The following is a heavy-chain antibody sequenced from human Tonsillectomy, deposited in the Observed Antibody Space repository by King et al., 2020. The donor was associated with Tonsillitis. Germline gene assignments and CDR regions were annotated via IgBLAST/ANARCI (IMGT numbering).Heavy chain of an antibody. CDR3: AQSGLYSGYDLGEYYFDY. CDR1: GSFVRSGYY. D-gene: IGHD5-12*01. J-gene: IGHJ4*02. CDR2: IYQSGST. V-gene: IGHV4-38-2*01. Sequence: QLQESGPGLVKPSETLSLTCAVSGSFVRSGYYWGWIRQPPGKGLEWIGSIYQSGSTYYNPSLKSRVIISVDTSKNQFSLKLHSVTAADTAVYYCAQSGLYSGYDLGEYYFDYWGQGTLVTVSS.